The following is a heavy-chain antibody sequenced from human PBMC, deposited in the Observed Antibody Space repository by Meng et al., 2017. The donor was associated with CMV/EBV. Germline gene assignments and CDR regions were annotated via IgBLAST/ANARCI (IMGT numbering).Heavy chain of an antibody. V-gene: IGHV3-21*01. Sequence: GGSLRLSCAASGFTFSSYGMHWVRQAPGKGLEWVSSISSSSSYIYYADSVKGRFTISRDNAKNSLYLQMNSLRAEDTAVYYCARGPDSSGYYSVDYWGQGTLVTVSS. J-gene: IGHJ4*02. CDR1: GFTFSSYG. CDR3: ARGPDSSGYYSVDY. D-gene: IGHD3-22*01. CDR2: ISSSSSYI.